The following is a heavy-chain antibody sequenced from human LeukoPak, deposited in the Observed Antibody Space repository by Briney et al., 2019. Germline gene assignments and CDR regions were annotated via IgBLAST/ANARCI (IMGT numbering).Heavy chain of an antibody. CDR3: AKILDYGGNSVNAFDI. CDR2: INPSGGST. D-gene: IGHD4-23*01. J-gene: IGHJ3*02. CDR1: GYTFTSYY. V-gene: IGHV1-46*01. Sequence: ASVKVSCKASGYTFTSYYMHWVRQAPGQGLEWMGIINPSGGSTSYAQKFQGRVTMTRDMSTSTVYMELSSLRSEDTAVYYCAKILDYGGNSVNAFDIWGQGTMVTVSS.